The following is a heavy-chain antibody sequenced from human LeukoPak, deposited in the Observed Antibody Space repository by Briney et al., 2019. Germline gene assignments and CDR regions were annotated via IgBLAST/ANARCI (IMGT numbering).Heavy chain of an antibody. Sequence: SETLSLTCTVSGGSISSYYWSWIRQPPGKGLEWIGYIYYSGSTHYNSSLKSRVTISLDTSRNQFSLKLSSVTAADTAVYYCARQLGDRLLFDYWGQGTLVTVSS. CDR1: GGSISSYY. V-gene: IGHV4-59*01. CDR2: IYYSGST. CDR3: ARQLGDRLLFDY. J-gene: IGHJ4*02. D-gene: IGHD2-21*01.